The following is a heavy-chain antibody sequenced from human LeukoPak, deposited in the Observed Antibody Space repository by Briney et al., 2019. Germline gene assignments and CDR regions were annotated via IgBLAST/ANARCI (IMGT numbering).Heavy chain of an antibody. V-gene: IGHV3-23*01. D-gene: IGHD6-19*01. CDR2: ISGSGGNT. J-gene: IGHJ3*01. CDR1: GFTFSNYA. CDR3: AKISSGWYSAFDV. Sequence: QPGGSLRLSCAASGFTFSNYAMSWVRQAPGKGLEWVSAISGSGGNTYYADSVKGRFTISRDNSKNTLYLQMNSLRAEDTAVYYCAKISSGWYSAFDVWGQGTMVTVSS.